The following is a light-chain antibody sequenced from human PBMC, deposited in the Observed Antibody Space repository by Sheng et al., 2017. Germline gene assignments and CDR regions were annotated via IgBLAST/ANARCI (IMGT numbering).Light chain of an antibody. V-gene: IGKV3-15*01. J-gene: IGKJ4*01. Sequence: EIVMTQSPATLSLSPGERATLSCMASQSVSSNVAWYQQKPGLAPRLLIYGASSRATGFPARLSGSGSGTEFTLTISSLQSEDFAVYYCQQYDKWPLTFGGGTKVEIK. CDR2: GAS. CDR3: QQYDKWPLT. CDR1: QSVSSN.